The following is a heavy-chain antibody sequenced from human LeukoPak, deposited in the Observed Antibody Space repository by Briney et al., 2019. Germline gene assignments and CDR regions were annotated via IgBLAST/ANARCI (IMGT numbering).Heavy chain of an antibody. Sequence: SETLSLTCTVSGGSISSYYWSWLRQPAGKGLEWIGGIDTSGSTNYNPPLKSRVTMSVYTSKNQFSLKLSSVTAADTAVYYCARERITMIEDYWGQGTLVTVSS. V-gene: IGHV4-4*07. J-gene: IGHJ4*02. CDR3: ARERITMIEDY. D-gene: IGHD3-22*01. CDR1: GGSISSYY. CDR2: IDTSGST.